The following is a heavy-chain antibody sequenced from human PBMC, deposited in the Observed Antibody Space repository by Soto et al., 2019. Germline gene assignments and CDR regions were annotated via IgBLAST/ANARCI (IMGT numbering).Heavy chain of an antibody. CDR2: IYYIGST. CDR3: ARGVTGTAIVFPWGSPFDY. V-gene: IGHV4-59*01. D-gene: IGHD5-18*01. Sequence: QVQLQESGPGLVKPSETLSLTCTVSGGSISSYYWSWIRQPPGKGLEWIGYIYYIGSTNYNPSLNGRVTISVDSYKNQFSLKLSSVTAADTAVYYCARGVTGTAIVFPWGSPFDYWGQGTLVTVSS. J-gene: IGHJ4*02. CDR1: GGSISSYY.